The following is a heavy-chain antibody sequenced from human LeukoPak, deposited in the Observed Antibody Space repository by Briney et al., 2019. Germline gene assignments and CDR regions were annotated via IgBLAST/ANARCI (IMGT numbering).Heavy chain of an antibody. D-gene: IGHD3-3*01. V-gene: IGHV4-34*01. CDR1: GGSFSGYY. J-gene: IGHJ6*02. CDR2: INHSGST. CDR3: ARRRYDFWSGAHSGYYYYGMDV. Sequence: SETLSLTCAVYGGSFSGYYWSWIRQPPGKGLEWIGEINHSGSTNYNPSLKSRVTISVDTSKNQFSLKLSSVTAADTAVYYCARRRYDFWSGAHSGYYYYGMDVWGQGTTVTVSS.